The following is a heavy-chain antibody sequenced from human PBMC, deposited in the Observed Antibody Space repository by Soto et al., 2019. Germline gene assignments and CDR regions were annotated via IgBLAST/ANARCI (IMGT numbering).Heavy chain of an antibody. V-gene: IGHV4-39*01. Sequence: PSETLALSCIVSGDSISSSSYYWGWIRQPPGKGLEWIGSIYYSGSTYYNPSLKSRVTISVDTSKNQFSLKLSSVTAADTAVFFCARHRARNCSDFSGQAPLVTVFS. D-gene: IGHD6-6*01. CDR1: GDSISSSSYY. J-gene: IGHJ5*01. CDR2: IYYSGST. CDR3: ARHRARNCSDF.